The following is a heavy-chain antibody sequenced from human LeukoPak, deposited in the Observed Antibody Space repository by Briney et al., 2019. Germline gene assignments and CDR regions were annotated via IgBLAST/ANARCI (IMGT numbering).Heavy chain of an antibody. CDR2: INHSGST. Sequence: PSETLSLTCAVSGGSISSSNWWSWVRPPPGKGLEWIGEINHSGSTNYNPSLKSRVTISVDTSKNQFSLKLSSVTAADTAVYYCARTSVYYYGSGSYLKRRYNWFDPWGQGTLVTVSS. J-gene: IGHJ5*02. CDR3: ARTSVYYYGSGSYLKRRYNWFDP. CDR1: GGSISSSNW. V-gene: IGHV4-4*02. D-gene: IGHD3-10*01.